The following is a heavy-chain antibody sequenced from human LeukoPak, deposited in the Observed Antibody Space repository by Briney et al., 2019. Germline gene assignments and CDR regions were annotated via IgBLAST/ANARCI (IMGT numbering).Heavy chain of an antibody. CDR2: IYNSGST. CDR3: ARERGYYDSSGYGSYSDY. D-gene: IGHD3-22*01. V-gene: IGHV4-61*02. CDR1: GGSLSSGSDY. J-gene: IGHJ4*01. Sequence: SETLSLTCTVSGGSLSSGSDYWSWIRQPAGKGLEWIGRIYNSGSTNYNPSLKSRVTISVDTSKNQFSLKLSSVTAADTAVYYCARERGYYDSSGYGSYSDYWGHGTLVTVSS.